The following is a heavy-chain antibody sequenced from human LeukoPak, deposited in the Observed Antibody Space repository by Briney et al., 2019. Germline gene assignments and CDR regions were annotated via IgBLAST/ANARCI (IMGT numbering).Heavy chain of an antibody. Sequence: GSVKVSCKASGYTFTHHGITWVRQAPGQGLEWMGWISAYNGDTKYAQKVQGRVTLTTDTSTNTAYMEMRSLRYDDTAVYYCARDPSNSSGRNQYFDLWGRGTLGTVSS. D-gene: IGHD6-19*01. CDR2: ISAYNGDT. J-gene: IGHJ2*01. CDR3: ARDPSNSSGRNQYFDL. CDR1: GYTFTHHG. V-gene: IGHV1-18*01.